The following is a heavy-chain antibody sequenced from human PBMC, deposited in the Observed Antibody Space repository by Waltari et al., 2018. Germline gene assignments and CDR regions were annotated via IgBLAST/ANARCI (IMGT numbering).Heavy chain of an antibody. Sequence: QVQLQESGSGLVKPSETLSLTCTVSGGSISSYYWSWIRQPPGKGLEWIGYIYYSGSTNYHPSLKSRVTISVDTSKNQFSLKLSSVTAADTAVYYCATGPSGSYSSYWGQGTLVTVSS. CDR3: ATGPSGSYSSY. V-gene: IGHV4-59*01. D-gene: IGHD1-26*01. CDR1: GGSISSYY. CDR2: IYYSGST. J-gene: IGHJ4*02.